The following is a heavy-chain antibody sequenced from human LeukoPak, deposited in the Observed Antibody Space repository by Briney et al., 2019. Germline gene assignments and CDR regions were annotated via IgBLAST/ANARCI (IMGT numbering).Heavy chain of an antibody. J-gene: IGHJ4*02. CDR1: GLTVSRNY. D-gene: IGHD3-22*01. CDR2: IYSGGST. Sequence: GGSLRLSCAASGLTVSRNYMSWVRQAPGKGLESVSVIYSGGSTYYADSVKGRFTISRDNSKNTLYLQMNSLRAEDTAVYYCAKDPHSSGYYSAPFDYWGQGTLVTVSS. V-gene: IGHV3-53*01. CDR3: AKDPHSSGYYSAPFDY.